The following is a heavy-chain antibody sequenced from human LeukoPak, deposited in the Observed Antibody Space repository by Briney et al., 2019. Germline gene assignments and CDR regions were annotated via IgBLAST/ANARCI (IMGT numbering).Heavy chain of an antibody. J-gene: IGHJ4*02. Sequence: GGSLRLTCAASGVTVSSKFMSWVRQAPGKGLEWVSVIYNSGSAYYPDSVKGRFPISRESSKNTVLLQMSSLRAEDTAVYYCSSGRTGAIVPNEYWGQGTLVTVSS. CDR3: SSGRTGAIVPNEY. V-gene: IGHV3-53*01. CDR1: GVTVSSKF. D-gene: IGHD3-16*02. CDR2: IYNSGSA.